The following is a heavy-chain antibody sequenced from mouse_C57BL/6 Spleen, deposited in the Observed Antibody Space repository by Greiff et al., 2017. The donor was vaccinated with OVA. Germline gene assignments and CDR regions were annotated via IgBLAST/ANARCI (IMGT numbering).Heavy chain of an antibody. CDR3: ARSGSNPGYFDV. CDR1: GYTFTSYW. J-gene: IGHJ1*03. CDR2: IHPNSGST. Sequence: QVQLQQPGAELVKPGASVKLSCKASGYTFTSYWMHWVKQRPGQGLEWIGMIHPNSGSTNYNEKFKSKATLTVDKSSSTAYMQLSSLTSEDSAVYYCARSGSNPGYFDVWGTGTTVTVSS. D-gene: IGHD2-5*01. V-gene: IGHV1-64*01.